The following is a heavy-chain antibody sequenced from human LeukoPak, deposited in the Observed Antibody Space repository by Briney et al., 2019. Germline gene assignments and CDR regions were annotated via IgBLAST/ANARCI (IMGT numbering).Heavy chain of an antibody. CDR2: ISAYNGNT. CDR3: AGGDYDSSGYYYYYYYMDV. V-gene: IGHV1-18*01. J-gene: IGHJ6*03. Sequence: ASVKVSCKASGYTFTSYGISWVRQAPGQGLEWMGWISAYNGNTNYAQKFQGRVTITADKSTSTAYMELSSLRSEDTAVYYCAGGDYDSSGYYYYYYYMDVWGKGTTVTVSS. D-gene: IGHD3-22*01. CDR1: GYTFTSYG.